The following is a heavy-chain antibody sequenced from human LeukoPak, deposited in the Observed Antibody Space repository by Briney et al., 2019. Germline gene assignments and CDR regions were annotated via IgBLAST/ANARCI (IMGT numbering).Heavy chain of an antibody. CDR2: IKSQTDGGTT. J-gene: IGHJ4*02. CDR1: GFTFTNAW. D-gene: IGHD3-10*02. Sequence: AGGSLRLSCAASGFTFTNAWMSWVRQAPGKVLEWIGRIKSQTDGGTTDYAAPVRGRFTISRDDSKNTVYLQMNSLRTDDTAVYYCTTLSYVGGYWGQGTLVTVSS. V-gene: IGHV3-15*01. CDR3: TTLSYVGGY.